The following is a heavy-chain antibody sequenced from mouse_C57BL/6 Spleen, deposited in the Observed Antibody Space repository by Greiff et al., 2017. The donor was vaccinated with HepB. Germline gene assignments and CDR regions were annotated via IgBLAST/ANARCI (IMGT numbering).Heavy chain of an antibody. J-gene: IGHJ2*01. Sequence: EVQGVESGGDLVKPGGSLKLSCAASGFTFSSYGMSWVRQTPDKRLEWVATISSGGSYTYYPDSVKGRFTISRDNAKNTLYLQMSSLKSEDTAMYYCARPFYYGSSYDMDYWGQGTTLTVSS. CDR1: GFTFSSYG. CDR2: ISSGGSYT. CDR3: ARPFYYGSSYDMDY. D-gene: IGHD1-1*01. V-gene: IGHV5-6*01.